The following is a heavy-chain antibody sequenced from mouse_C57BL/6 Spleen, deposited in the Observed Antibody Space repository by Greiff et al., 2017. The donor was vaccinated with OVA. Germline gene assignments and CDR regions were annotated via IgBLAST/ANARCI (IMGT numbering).Heavy chain of an antibody. CDR1: GYTFTSYW. J-gene: IGHJ3*01. V-gene: IGHV1-53*01. D-gene: IGHD3-2*02. CDR3: ARGGAQVGCAY. CDR2: INPSNGGT. Sequence: VQLQQPGTELVKPGASVKLSCTASGYTFTSYWMPWVKPRPGQGLEWIGNINPSNGGTNYNETFKSKATLTVEKTASTDNRKLSSVKSEDSEVDECARGGAQVGCAYWGKGTLVTVSA.